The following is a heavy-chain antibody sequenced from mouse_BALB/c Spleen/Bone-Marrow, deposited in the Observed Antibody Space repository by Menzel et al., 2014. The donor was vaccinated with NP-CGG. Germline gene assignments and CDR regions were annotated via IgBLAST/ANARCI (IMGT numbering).Heavy chain of an antibody. CDR1: GYTFSSYW. Sequence: QVQLQQSGAELMKPGASVKISCKATGYTFSSYWIEWVKQRPGHGLEWIGEILPGSGSTNYNEKFKGKATFTADTSSNTAYMHLSSLTSEDSAVYCCARRGYDGYHWGQGTTLTVSS. CDR2: ILPGSGST. CDR3: ARRGYDGYH. D-gene: IGHD2-3*01. J-gene: IGHJ2*01. V-gene: IGHV1-9*01.